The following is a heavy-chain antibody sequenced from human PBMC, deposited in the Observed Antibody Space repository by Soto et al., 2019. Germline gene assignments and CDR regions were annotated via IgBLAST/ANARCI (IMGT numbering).Heavy chain of an antibody. V-gene: IGHV1-69*12. CDR2: IIPIFGTA. CDR3: AIAADRTTVTTYFDY. Sequence: QVQLVQSGAEVKKPGSSVKVSCKASGGTFSSDAISWVRQAPGQGLEWMGGIIPIFGTANYAQKFQGRVTITADESTSTAYMELSSQRSADTAVYYCAIAADRTTVTTYFDYWGQGTLVTVSS. J-gene: IGHJ4*02. D-gene: IGHD4-17*01. CDR1: GGTFSSDA.